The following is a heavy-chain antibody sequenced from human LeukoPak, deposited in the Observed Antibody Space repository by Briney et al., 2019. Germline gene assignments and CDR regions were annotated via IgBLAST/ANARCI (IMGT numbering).Heavy chain of an antibody. Sequence: ASVKVSCKASGGTFTSYAISWVRQAPGQGLEWMGWINPNSGGTDYAQKFQGRVTMTRDTSISTAYMELSRLRSDDTAVYYCARDTAAILAWDYWGQGTLVTVSS. V-gene: IGHV1-2*02. CDR2: INPNSGGT. J-gene: IGHJ4*02. CDR3: ARDTAAILAWDY. D-gene: IGHD2-2*02. CDR1: GGTFTSYA.